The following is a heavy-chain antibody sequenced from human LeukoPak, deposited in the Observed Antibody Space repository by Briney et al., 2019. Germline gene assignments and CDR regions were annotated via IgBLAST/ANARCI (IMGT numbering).Heavy chain of an antibody. Sequence: SETLSLTCTVSGGSISSYYWSWIRQPPGKGLEWIGYIYYSGSTNYNPSLKGRVTISVDTSKNQFSLKLSSVTAADTAVYYCARLVVAATPTYYFDNWGQGTLVTVSS. CDR3: ARLVVAATPTYYFDN. J-gene: IGHJ4*02. V-gene: IGHV4-59*08. CDR2: IYYSGST. CDR1: GGSISSYY. D-gene: IGHD2-15*01.